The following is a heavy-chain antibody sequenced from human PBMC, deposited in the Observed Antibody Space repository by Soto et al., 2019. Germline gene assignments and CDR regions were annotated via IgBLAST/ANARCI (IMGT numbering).Heavy chain of an antibody. D-gene: IGHD3-10*01. CDR3: AKDDGSGRWEYYFDW. V-gene: IGHV3-66*01. CDR1: GFIVKNYY. J-gene: IGHJ4*02. Sequence: HPGGSLRLSCAASGFIVKNYYMSWVRQAPGKGLEWVSVIYSGGSTYYADSVKGRFSISRDDSKNTLYLQMNSLRVEDTAVYYCAKDDGSGRWEYYFDWWGQGTKVTAPQ. CDR2: IYSGGST.